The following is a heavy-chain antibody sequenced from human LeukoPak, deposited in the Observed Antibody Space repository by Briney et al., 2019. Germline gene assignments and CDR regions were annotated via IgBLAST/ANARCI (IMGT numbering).Heavy chain of an antibody. Sequence: SETLSLTCAVYGGSFSGYYWSWIRQPPGKALEWIGEINHSGNTNYNPSLKSRVTISVDTSKNQFSPKLSPVTAADTAVFYCASRYFDWFDPWGQGTLVTVSS. D-gene: IGHD3-9*01. CDR3: ASRYFDWFDP. V-gene: IGHV4-34*01. CDR2: INHSGNT. J-gene: IGHJ5*02. CDR1: GGSFSGYY.